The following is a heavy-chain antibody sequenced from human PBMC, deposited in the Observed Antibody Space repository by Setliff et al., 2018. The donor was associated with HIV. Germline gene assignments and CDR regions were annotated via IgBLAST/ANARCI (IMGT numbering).Heavy chain of an antibody. V-gene: IGHV4-4*02. Sequence: SETLSLTCAVSGGSISSSNWWSWVRQPPGKGLEWIGAIYHSGITNYNPSLKSRVTISVYKSKNQFSLKLSSVTAADTAVYYCATTPTLDSSGQAFDYWGQGTLVTVSS. D-gene: IGHD3-22*01. CDR3: ATTPTLDSSGQAFDY. CDR2: IYHSGIT. J-gene: IGHJ4*02. CDR1: GGSISSSNW.